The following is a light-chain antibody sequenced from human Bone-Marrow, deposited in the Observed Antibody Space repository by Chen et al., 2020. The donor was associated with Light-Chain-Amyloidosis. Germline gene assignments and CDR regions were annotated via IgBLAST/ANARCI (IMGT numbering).Light chain of an antibody. J-gene: IGLJ2*01. V-gene: IGLV3-25*03. Sequence: YELTQPPSVSVSPGQTATIPCSGDDLPTKYAYWYQQKPGQAPVLVIHRDTERPSGISERFSGSSSVTTATLTISGVQAEDEADYHCQSADSSGTYEVIFGGGTKLTVL. CDR2: RDT. CDR3: QSADSSGTYEVI. CDR1: DLPTKY.